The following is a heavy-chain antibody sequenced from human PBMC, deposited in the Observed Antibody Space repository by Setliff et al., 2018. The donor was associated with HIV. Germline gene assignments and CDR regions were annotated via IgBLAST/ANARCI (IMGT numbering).Heavy chain of an antibody. D-gene: IGHD3-3*01. J-gene: IGHJ4*02. Sequence: GGSLRLSCAASGFSFSNAWMNWVRQAPGKGLEWVSGISGSGGTTQYADSVKGRFTISRDNSEDTMYLQMNSLRAEDTAVYYCARNFDFWSGYLDYWGQGTLVTVSS. CDR2: ISGSGGTT. CDR3: ARNFDFWSGYLDY. CDR1: GFSFSNAW. V-gene: IGHV3-23*01.